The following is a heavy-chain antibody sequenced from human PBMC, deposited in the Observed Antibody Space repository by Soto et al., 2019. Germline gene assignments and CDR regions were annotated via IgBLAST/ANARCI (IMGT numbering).Heavy chain of an antibody. Sequence: SGPTLVNPTQTLTLTCTFSGFSLSTSGVGVGWIRQPPGKALEWLALIYWDDDKRYSPSLKSRLTITKDTSKNQVVLTMTNMDPVDTATYYFAHKRGSMIVDYYDYWSQGTLVTVSS. CDR2: IYWDDDK. V-gene: IGHV2-5*02. D-gene: IGHD3-22*01. CDR1: GFSLSTSGVG. J-gene: IGHJ4*02. CDR3: AHKRGSMIVDYYDY.